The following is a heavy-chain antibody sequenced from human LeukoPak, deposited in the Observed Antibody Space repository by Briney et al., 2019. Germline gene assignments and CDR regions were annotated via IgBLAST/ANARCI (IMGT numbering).Heavy chain of an antibody. Sequence: SETLSLTCTVSGGSISSYYWSRIRQPPGKGLEWIGYIYYSGSTNYNPSLKSRVTISVDTSKNQFSLKLSSVTAADTAVYYCARYYYYYYGMDVWGQGTTVTVSS. CDR1: GGSISSYY. J-gene: IGHJ6*02. V-gene: IGHV4-59*08. CDR2: IYYSGST. CDR3: ARYYYYYYGMDV.